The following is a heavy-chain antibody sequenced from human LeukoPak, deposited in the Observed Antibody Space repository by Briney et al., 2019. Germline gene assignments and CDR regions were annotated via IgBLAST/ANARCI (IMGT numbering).Heavy chain of an antibody. CDR3: ARVYDFWSGYTFDY. V-gene: IGHV4-59*01. CDR1: GGSISSYY. Sequence: SETLSLTCTVSGGSISSYYWSWIRQPPGKGLEWIGYIYYSGSTNYNPSLKSRVTISVDTSKNQFSLKLSSVTAADTAVYYCARVYDFWSGYTFDYWGQGTLVTVSS. D-gene: IGHD3-3*01. CDR2: IYYSGST. J-gene: IGHJ4*02.